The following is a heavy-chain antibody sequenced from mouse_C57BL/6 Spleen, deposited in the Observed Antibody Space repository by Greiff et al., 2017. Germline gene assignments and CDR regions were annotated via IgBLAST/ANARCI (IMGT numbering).Heavy chain of an antibody. J-gene: IGHJ4*01. Sequence: QVQLQQSGAELVKPGASVKMSCKASGYTFTSYWINWVKQRPGQGLEWIGDIYPGRGSTNYNAKFKSKATLTVDTSYSTSYMQLSNLTSEDSAVYYCARCPIYDGYRYAIDYWGQGTSVTVSS. D-gene: IGHD2-3*01. CDR1: GYTFTSYW. V-gene: IGHV1-55*01. CDR2: IYPGRGST. CDR3: ARCPIYDGYRYAIDY.